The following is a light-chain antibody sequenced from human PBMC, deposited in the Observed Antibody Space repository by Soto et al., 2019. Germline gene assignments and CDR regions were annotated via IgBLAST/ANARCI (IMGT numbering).Light chain of an antibody. Sequence: EIMLTQSPATLSLSPGDRATLSCRASQSVDRYLAWYQEKPGQAPRLLIYDTSDRATGIPDRFSGSGSGTDFTLTISSLEPEDFAVYYCQQGSNWYTFGQGTKLEIK. CDR3: QQGSNWYT. CDR1: QSVDRY. V-gene: IGKV3-11*01. J-gene: IGKJ2*01. CDR2: DTS.